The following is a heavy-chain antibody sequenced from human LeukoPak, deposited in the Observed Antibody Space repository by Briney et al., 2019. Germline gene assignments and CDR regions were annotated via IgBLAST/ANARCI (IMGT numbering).Heavy chain of an antibody. V-gene: IGHV3-53*01. CDR2: IYSGGST. Sequence: PGRSLRLSCAASGFTVSSNYMSWVRQAPGKGLEWVSVIYSGGSTYYADSVKGRFTISRDNSKNTLYLQMNSLRAEDTAVYYCARGGPSAAGGFDPWGQGTLVTVSS. CDR1: GFTVSSNY. D-gene: IGHD6-13*01. CDR3: ARGGPSAAGGFDP. J-gene: IGHJ5*02.